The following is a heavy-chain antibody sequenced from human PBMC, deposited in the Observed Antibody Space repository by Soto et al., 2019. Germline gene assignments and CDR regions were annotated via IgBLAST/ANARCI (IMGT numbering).Heavy chain of an antibody. V-gene: IGHV1-18*01. CDR1: GYTFTSYH. J-gene: IGHJ4*02. Sequence: QVQLVQSGTEVRKPGASVKVSCKASGYTFTSYHISWVRQAPGQGLEWMGWISAYNGNTNYAQKLQGRGTMTTDPCPSTAYMELRSLRSDDTAVYYCARDSPPPREWGQGTLVTVSS. CDR2: ISAYNGNT. CDR3: ARDSPPPRE.